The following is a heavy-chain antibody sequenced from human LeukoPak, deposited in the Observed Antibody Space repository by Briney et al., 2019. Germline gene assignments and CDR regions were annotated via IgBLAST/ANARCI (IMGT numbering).Heavy chain of an antibody. CDR3: ARSTDWYADY. V-gene: IGHV3-48*01. D-gene: IGHD3-9*01. CDR2: ITGTSTTI. CDR1: GFTFGVYS. Sequence: PGGSLRLSCAASGFTFGVYSMNWVRQAPGKGLEWISYITGTSTTIYYADSVRGRFTISRDNAKNSLYLQLNNLRADDTAVYYCARSTDWYADYWGQGTLVTVSS. J-gene: IGHJ4*02.